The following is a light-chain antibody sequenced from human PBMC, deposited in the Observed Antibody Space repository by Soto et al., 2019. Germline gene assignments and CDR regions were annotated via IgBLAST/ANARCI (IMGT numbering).Light chain of an antibody. CDR3: QRGSNWRGFC. J-gene: IGKJ3*01. CDR2: DAS. V-gene: IGKV3-11*01. CDR1: TSVSTY. Sequence: EIVLTQSPAPLSLAPGERATLSCRASTSVSTYLAWYQQKPCQAPRLLLYDASNRATGIPARYSGRRSGTDFTLTISGLETDDFSVYKCQRGSNWRGFCFGPWTIVDVK.